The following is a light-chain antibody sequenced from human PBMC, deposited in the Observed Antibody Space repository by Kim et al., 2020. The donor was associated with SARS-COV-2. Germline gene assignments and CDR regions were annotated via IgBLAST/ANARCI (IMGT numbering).Light chain of an antibody. V-gene: IGLV2-14*03. J-gene: IGLJ2*01. CDR1: SSDVGAYNY. CDR2: DVI. Sequence: QSALTQPTSVSGSPGQSITISCTGTSSDVGAYNYVSWYQQHPGKAPKLLIYDVINRPSGVSSRFSGSKSGNRASLTISGLQAEDEADYYCSSYSSTSHVVFGGGTKVTVL. CDR3: SSYSSTSHVV.